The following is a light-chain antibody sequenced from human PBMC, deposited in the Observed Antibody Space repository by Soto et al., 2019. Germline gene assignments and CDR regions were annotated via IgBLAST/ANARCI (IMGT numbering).Light chain of an antibody. V-gene: IGKV1-5*03. J-gene: IGKJ4*01. CDR1: QSVSRG. Sequence: DIQMTQSPSTLSASVGDRVTITCRASQSVSRGVAWYQQRPGKAPKLLIYKASSLESGVPSRFSGSGSGTEFTLTISSLQPDDFATYYCQHYNTYPLTFGGGTKVEIK. CDR3: QHYNTYPLT. CDR2: KAS.